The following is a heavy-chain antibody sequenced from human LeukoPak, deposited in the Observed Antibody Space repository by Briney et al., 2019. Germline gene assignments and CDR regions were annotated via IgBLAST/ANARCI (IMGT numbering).Heavy chain of an antibody. CDR1: GYTFTSYG. V-gene: IGHV1-18*01. D-gene: IGHD2-2*01. CDR2: ISAYNGNT. Sequence: GASVKVSCKASGYTFTSYGISWVRQAPGQGLEWMGWISAYNGNTNYAQKLQGRVTMTTDTSTSTAYMELRSLRSDYTAVYYCARYRGGATVVPTAIYYYYGMDVWGQGTTVTVSS. CDR3: ARYRGGATVVPTAIYYYYGMDV. J-gene: IGHJ6*02.